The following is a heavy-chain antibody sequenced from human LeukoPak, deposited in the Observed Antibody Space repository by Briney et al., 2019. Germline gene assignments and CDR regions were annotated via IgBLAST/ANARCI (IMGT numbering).Heavy chain of an antibody. CDR3: ARDQRAVAGLYYYYGMDV. Sequence: SQTLSLTCTVSGGSISSGGYYWSWIRQPPGKGLEWIGYIYHSGSTYYNPSLKSRVTISVDRSKNQFSLKLSSVTAADTAVYYCARDQRAVAGLYYYYGMDVWGQGTTVTVSS. CDR1: GGSISSGGYY. CDR2: IYHSGST. V-gene: IGHV4-30-2*01. J-gene: IGHJ6*02. D-gene: IGHD6-19*01.